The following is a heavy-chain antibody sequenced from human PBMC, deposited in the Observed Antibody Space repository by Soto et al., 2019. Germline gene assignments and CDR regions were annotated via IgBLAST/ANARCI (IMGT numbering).Heavy chain of an antibody. Sequence: GGSLRLSCAASGFTFGIYWMSWVRQAPGKGLEWLATIKWDASEKKYVDSVKGRFTMSRDNAKNSLYLQMDSLRAEDTAVYYLATDSGYGSGTSVNQYLDFWGHGTLVTVCS. CDR3: ATDSGYGSGTSVNQYLDF. CDR1: GFTFGIYW. V-gene: IGHV3-7*01. CDR2: IKWDASEK. D-gene: IGHD3-10*01. J-gene: IGHJ4*01.